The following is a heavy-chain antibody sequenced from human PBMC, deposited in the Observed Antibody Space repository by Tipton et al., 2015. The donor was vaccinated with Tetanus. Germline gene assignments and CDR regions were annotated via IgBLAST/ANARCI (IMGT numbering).Heavy chain of an antibody. V-gene: IGHV1-18*01. CDR3: ARDSTGRFDP. CDR2: ISGNNGDT. J-gene: IGHJ5*02. Sequence: QSGAEVKKPGASMKVSCKAFGYIFTSYGISWVRQAPGQGLEWMGWISGNNGDTKYAQNLQGRVTMTTDTSTSTAYMELRSLRSDDTAVYYCARDSTGRFDPWGQGTLVTVSS. D-gene: IGHD2-2*01. CDR1: GYIFTSYG.